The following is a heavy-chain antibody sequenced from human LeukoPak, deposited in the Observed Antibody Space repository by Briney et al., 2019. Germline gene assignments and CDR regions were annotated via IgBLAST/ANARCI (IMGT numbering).Heavy chain of an antibody. J-gene: IGHJ4*02. CDR1: GVSFNDYY. CDR2: INHSGYT. CDR3: TRMTTGHDY. D-gene: IGHD4-17*01. Sequence: SSETLSLTCAVSGVSFNDYYWSGVRQPPGKGLEWIGEINHSGYTNDSPSLKSRVTISIDTSRKQFSLNLRSVTVADTAVYYCTRMTTGHDYWGQGTLVTVSS. V-gene: IGHV4-34*01.